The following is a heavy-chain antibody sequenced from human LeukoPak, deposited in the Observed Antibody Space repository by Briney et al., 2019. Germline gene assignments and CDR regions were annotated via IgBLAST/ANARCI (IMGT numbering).Heavy chain of an antibody. D-gene: IGHD5-18*01. Sequence: GGSLRLSCAASGFTFSSYSMSWVRQAPGKGLEWVSSISSSSSYIYYADSVKGRFTISRDNAKNSLYLQMISLRAEDTAVYYCAREDTAMVNYYSMDVWGQGTTVTVSS. CDR2: ISSSSSYI. CDR1: GFTFSSYS. J-gene: IGHJ6*02. CDR3: AREDTAMVNYYSMDV. V-gene: IGHV3-21*01.